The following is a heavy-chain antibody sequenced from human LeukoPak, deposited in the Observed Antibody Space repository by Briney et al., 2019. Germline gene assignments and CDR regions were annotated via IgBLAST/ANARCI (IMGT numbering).Heavy chain of an antibody. CDR1: GGSISSGSYY. J-gene: IGHJ4*02. D-gene: IGHD6-19*01. Sequence: SETPSLTCTVSGGSISSGSYYWSWIRQPAGKGLEWIGRIYTSGSTNYNPSLKSRVTISVDTSKNQFSLKLSSVTAADTAVYYCARDSSGCLDYWGQGTLVTVSS. V-gene: IGHV4-61*02. CDR3: ARDSSGCLDY. CDR2: IYTSGST.